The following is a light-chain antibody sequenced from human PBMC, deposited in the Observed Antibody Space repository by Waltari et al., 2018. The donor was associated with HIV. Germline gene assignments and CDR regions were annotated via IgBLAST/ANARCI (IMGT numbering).Light chain of an antibody. CDR3: SSYTSVNTRV. CDR2: EVT. V-gene: IGLV2-14*01. CDR1: SSDIGNYNY. J-gene: IGLJ3*02. Sequence: QSVLTQPASVSGSPGQSITISCTGSSSDIGNYNYVSWNQQHPGKAPKLLIYEVTNRPSGISNRFSGSKSGNTASLTISGLHLEDESDYYCSSYTSVNTRVFGGGTKLTVL.